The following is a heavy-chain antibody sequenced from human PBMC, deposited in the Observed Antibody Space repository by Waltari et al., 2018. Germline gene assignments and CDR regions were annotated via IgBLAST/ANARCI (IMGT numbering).Heavy chain of an antibody. CDR2: INPNSGGT. D-gene: IGHD6-19*01. J-gene: IGHJ4*02. CDR1: GYTFTGYY. CDR3: ARDRSSGWPTGMNY. Sequence: QVQLVQSGAEVKKPGASVKVSCKASGYTFTGYYMHWVRQAPGQGLEWMGWINPNSGGTNDAQKFQGRVTMTRDTSISTAYMELSRLRSDDTAVYYCARDRSSGWPTGMNYWGQGTLVTVSS. V-gene: IGHV1-2*02.